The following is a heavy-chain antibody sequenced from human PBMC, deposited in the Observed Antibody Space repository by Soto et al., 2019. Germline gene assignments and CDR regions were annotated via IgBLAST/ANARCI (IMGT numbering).Heavy chain of an antibody. CDR2: INYSGSI. Sequence: SETLSLTCAVYGGSFSGYYWSWIRQPPGKGMEWIGEINYSGSINYNPSLMSRVTISVDTSNNQYSLKLSSVTAAGTSVYYCARVGSVRITMIVDPIGYYYYGMDVWGQGTAVTVSS. CDR3: ARVGSVRITMIVDPIGYYYYGMDV. V-gene: IGHV4-34*01. D-gene: IGHD3-22*01. CDR1: GGSFSGYY. J-gene: IGHJ6*02.